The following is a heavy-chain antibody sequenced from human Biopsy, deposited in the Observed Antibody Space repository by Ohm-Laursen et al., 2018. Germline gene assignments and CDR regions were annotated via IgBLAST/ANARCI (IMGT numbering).Heavy chain of an antibody. V-gene: IGHV4-34*01. CDR2: INQSGST. Sequence: TLSLICAVNGVSSSGYFWNWIRQPPGKGLEWIGEINQSGSTKYNPSLKRRATLSADPSNSQFSLRLTSVTAADTAIYYCARGSGYFKLDVWGQGTTVTVSS. D-gene: IGHD5-12*01. CDR3: ARGSGYFKLDV. J-gene: IGHJ6*02. CDR1: GVSSSGYF.